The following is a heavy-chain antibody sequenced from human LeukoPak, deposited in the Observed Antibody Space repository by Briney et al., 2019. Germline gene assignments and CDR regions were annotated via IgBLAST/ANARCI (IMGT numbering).Heavy chain of an antibody. CDR3: AREVDYGDYYFDY. CDR2: INHSGST. CDR1: GGSFSGYY. D-gene: IGHD4-17*01. V-gene: IGHV4-34*09. Sequence: SETLSPTCAVYGGSFSGYYWSWIRQPPGKGLEWIGEINHSGSTNYNPSLKSRVTISVDTSKNQFSLKLSSVTAADTAVYYCAREVDYGDYYFDYWGQGTLVTVSS. J-gene: IGHJ4*02.